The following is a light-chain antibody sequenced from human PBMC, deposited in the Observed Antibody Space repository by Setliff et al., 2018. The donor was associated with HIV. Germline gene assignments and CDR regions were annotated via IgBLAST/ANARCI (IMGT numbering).Light chain of an antibody. J-gene: IGLJ3*02. V-gene: IGLV2-11*01. CDR1: SSDVGAYNY. CDR3: CPYADTSTWV. CDR2: DVT. Sequence: QSVLAQPRSVSGSPGQSVTISCTGTSSDVGAYNYVSWYQHHPGKAPKLMIYDVTGRPSGVPDRFSGSKSANTASLTISGLQAEDEADYYCCPYADTSTWVFGGGTKVTLL.